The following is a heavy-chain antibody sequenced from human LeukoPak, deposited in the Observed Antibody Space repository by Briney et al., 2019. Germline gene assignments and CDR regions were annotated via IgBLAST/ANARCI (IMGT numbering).Heavy chain of an antibody. J-gene: IGHJ4*02. CDR1: GFTFSSYA. CDR2: IGATGGSS. Sequence: GGSLRLSCAASGFTFSSYAMSWVRQAPGKGLEWVSVIGATGGSSYYADSVKGRLTISRDNSKNTLYLQINSLRAEDTAVYYCAKDLNCGSYSPVDCWGQGTRVTVSS. V-gene: IGHV3-23*01. CDR3: AKDLNCGSYSPVDC. D-gene: IGHD4-23*01.